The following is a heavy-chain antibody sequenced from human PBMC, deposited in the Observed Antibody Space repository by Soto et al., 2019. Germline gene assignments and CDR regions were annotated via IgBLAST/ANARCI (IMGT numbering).Heavy chain of an antibody. CDR1: GDSIKNTNYH. V-gene: IGHV4-39*01. CDR3: FGVMAATLDY. J-gene: IGHJ4*01. D-gene: IGHD2-21*02. CDR2: LYYRGAT. Sequence: SETLSLTFSVSGDSIKNTNYHWGWIRQPPGKGLEWIGTLYYRGATDYNPSLKTRVTISVDASKNQLSLNLSSVSAADTAVYYCFGVMAATLDYWGQGTLVTVSS.